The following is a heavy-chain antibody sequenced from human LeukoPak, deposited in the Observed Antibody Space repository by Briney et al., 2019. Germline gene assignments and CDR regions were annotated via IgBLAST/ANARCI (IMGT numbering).Heavy chain of an antibody. Sequence: PSETLSLTCTVSGGSISSYYWSWIRQPAGKGLEWIGRIYTSGSTNYNPSLKSRVTMSVDTSKNQFSLKLSSVTAADTAVYYCARDEKMGGGYYYVLDYYYMDVWGKGTTATVSS. V-gene: IGHV4-4*07. J-gene: IGHJ6*03. CDR3: ARDEKMGGGYYYVLDYYYMDV. D-gene: IGHD3-22*01. CDR2: IYTSGST. CDR1: GGSISSYY.